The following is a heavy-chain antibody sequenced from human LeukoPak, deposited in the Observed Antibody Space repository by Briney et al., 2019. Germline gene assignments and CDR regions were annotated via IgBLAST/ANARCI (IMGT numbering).Heavy chain of an antibody. J-gene: IGHJ4*02. CDR1: GFTFNTYE. Sequence: PGGSLRLSCAASGFTFNTYEMNWVRQAPGKGLEWVSYISGGGETRYYADSVKGRFTISRDNGKNSLYLQMNSLRVEDTAVYYCARDANGGNLPFDYWGQGTPVTVSS. V-gene: IGHV3-48*03. CDR2: ISGGGETR. D-gene: IGHD4-23*01. CDR3: ARDANGGNLPFDY.